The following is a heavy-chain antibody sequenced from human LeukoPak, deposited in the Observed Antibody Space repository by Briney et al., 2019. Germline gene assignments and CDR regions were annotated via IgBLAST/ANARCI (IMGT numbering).Heavy chain of an antibody. J-gene: IGHJ4*02. Sequence: PGGSLRLSCAASGFTFDDYAMHWVRQAPGKGLEWVSGISWNSGSIGYADSVKGRFTISRDNAKNSLYLQMNSLRAEDMALYYCAKGSLMRYSGSYFDYWGQGTLVTVSS. CDR1: GFTFDDYA. CDR3: AKGSLMRYSGSYFDY. CDR2: ISWNSGSI. D-gene: IGHD1-26*01. V-gene: IGHV3-9*03.